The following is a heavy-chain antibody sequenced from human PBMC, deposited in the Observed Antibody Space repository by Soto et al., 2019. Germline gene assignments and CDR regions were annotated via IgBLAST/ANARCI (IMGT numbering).Heavy chain of an antibody. CDR2: INPIFVTA. D-gene: IGHD6-19*01. Sequence: SVQVSCKTSGGTFSSYAISWVRQAPGQGLEWMGGINPIFVTANYAQKFQGRVTITADESTSTAYMELSSLRSEDTAVYYCAIAVAGAHFDYWGQGTLVTVPS. CDR1: GGTFSSYA. V-gene: IGHV1-69*13. CDR3: AIAVAGAHFDY. J-gene: IGHJ4*02.